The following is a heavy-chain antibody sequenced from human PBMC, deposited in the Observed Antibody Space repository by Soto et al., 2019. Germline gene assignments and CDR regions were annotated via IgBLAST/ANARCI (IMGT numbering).Heavy chain of an antibody. V-gene: IGHV1-69*06. Sequence: SVKVSCTSSGGTFSSYAISWVRQAPGQGLEWMGGIIPIFGTANYAQKFQGRVTITADKSTSTAYMELSSLRSEDTAVYYCARDMVYAEGALDFDIRGQPTMVTV. CDR3: ARDMVYAEGALDFDI. CDR2: IIPIFGTA. J-gene: IGHJ3*02. CDR1: GGTFSSYA. D-gene: IGHD2-8*01.